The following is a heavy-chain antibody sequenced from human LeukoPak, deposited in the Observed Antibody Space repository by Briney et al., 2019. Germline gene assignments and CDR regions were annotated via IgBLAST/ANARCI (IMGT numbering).Heavy chain of an antibody. J-gene: IGHJ4*02. Sequence: SETLSLTCTVSGVSISSSSYYWGWIRQPPGKGLEWIGSIYYSGSTYYNSSLKSRVTISVDTSKNQFSLKLSSVTAADTAVYYCAREGGDYGDSVDYWGQGTLVTVSS. D-gene: IGHD4-17*01. V-gene: IGHV4-39*07. CDR2: IYYSGST. CDR3: AREGGDYGDSVDY. CDR1: GVSISSSSYY.